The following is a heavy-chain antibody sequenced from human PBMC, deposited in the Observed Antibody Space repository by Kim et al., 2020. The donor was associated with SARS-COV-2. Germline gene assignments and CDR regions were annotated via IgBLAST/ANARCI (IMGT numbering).Heavy chain of an antibody. J-gene: IGHJ6*02. CDR3: ARDPSPTPHYYGMDV. V-gene: IGHV3-11*06. Sequence: DSVKGRFTIARDNAKNSLYRQMKSLRAEDTAVYYCARDPSPTPHYYGMDVWGQGTTVTVSS. D-gene: IGHD1-1*01.